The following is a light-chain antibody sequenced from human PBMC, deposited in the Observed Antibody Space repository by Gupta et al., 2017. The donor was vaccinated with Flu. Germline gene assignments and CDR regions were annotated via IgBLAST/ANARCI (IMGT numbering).Light chain of an antibody. J-gene: IGLJ3*02. CDR2: EVS. Sequence: QSALTQPASVSGSPGQLITISCTGTSSDIGAYNRVSWYQQHPGKAPKLMIYEVSNRPSGVSDRFSGSKSGNTASLTISGLQAEDEADYYCSSYTTTSTLWVFGGGTELTVL. CDR1: SSDIGAYNR. CDR3: SSYTTTSTLWV. V-gene: IGLV2-14*01.